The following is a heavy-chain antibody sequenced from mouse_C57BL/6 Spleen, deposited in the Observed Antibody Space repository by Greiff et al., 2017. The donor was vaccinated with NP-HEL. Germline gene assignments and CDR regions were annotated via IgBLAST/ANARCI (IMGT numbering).Heavy chain of an antibody. V-gene: IGHV1-59*01. Sequence: QVQLQQPGAELVRPGTSVKLSCKASGYTFTSYWMHWVKQRPGQGLEWIGVIDPSDSYTNYNQKFKGKATLTVDTSSSTAYMQLSSLTSEDSAVYYCARRLITTDYYAMDYWGQGTSVTVSS. CDR2: IDPSDSYT. J-gene: IGHJ4*01. CDR3: ARRLITTDYYAMDY. D-gene: IGHD1-1*01. CDR1: GYTFTSYW.